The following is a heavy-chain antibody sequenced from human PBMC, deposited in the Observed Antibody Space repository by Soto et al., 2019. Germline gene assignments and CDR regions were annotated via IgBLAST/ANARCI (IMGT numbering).Heavy chain of an antibody. CDR1: GFTFSSYG. V-gene: IGHV3-33*01. CDR2: IWYDGSNK. Sequence: ESGGGVVQPGRSLRLSCAASGFTFSSYGMHWVRQAPGKGLEWVAVIWYDGSNKYYADSVKGRFTISRDNSKNTLYLQMNSLRAEDTAVYYCARAHHYYDSSGYYLLHYWGQGTLVTVSS. CDR3: ARAHHYYDSSGYYLLHY. J-gene: IGHJ4*02. D-gene: IGHD3-22*01.